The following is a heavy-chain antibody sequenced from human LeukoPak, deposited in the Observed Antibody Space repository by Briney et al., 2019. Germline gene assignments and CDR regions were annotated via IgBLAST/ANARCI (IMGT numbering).Heavy chain of an antibody. J-gene: IGHJ4*02. CDR2: IYSGGST. Sequence: GGSLRLSCAASGFAVSSNYMSWVRQAPGKGLEWVSVIYSGGSTYYADSVKGRFTISRDNSKNTVYLQMNSLRAEDTAVYYCAVSSGYHDFDYWGQGTLVTVSS. CDR3: AVSSGYHDFDY. CDR1: GFAVSSNY. D-gene: IGHD3-22*01. V-gene: IGHV3-53*01.